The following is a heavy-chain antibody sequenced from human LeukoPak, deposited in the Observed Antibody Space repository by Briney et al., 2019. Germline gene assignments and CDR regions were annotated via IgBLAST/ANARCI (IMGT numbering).Heavy chain of an antibody. CDR2: ISLSGGRT. V-gene: IGHV3-23*01. Sequence: GGSLRLSCVASGFTFTNYAMAWVRQAPGKGLDWISSISLSGGRTYYADSVKGRFTISRDNSKNTLYLQMNSLRAEDTAVYYCARDVAEDLEWLLSGPYFDYWGQGTLVTVSS. CDR1: GFTFTNYA. CDR3: ARDVAEDLEWLLSGPYFDY. D-gene: IGHD3-3*01. J-gene: IGHJ4*02.